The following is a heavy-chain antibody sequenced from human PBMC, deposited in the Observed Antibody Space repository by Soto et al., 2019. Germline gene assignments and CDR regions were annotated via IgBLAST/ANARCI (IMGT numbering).Heavy chain of an antibody. Sequence: QVQLVESGGGVVQPGRSLRLSCAASGFTFSSYGMHWVRQAPGKGLEWVAVIWYDGSNKYYADSVKGGFTISRDNSKNTLYLQMNSLRAEDTAVYYCARDHEGWFDPWGQGTLVTVSS. CDR3: ARDHEGWFDP. CDR1: GFTFSSYG. J-gene: IGHJ5*02. V-gene: IGHV3-33*01. CDR2: IWYDGSNK.